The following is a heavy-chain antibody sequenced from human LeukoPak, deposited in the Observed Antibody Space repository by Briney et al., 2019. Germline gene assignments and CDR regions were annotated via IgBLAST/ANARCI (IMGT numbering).Heavy chain of an antibody. J-gene: IGHJ4*02. D-gene: IGHD5-18*01. CDR2: IYSGGST. V-gene: IGHV3-53*01. CDR1: GFTVSSNY. Sequence: GGSLRLSCAASGFTVSSNYMSWVRQAPGKGLEWVSVIYSGGSTYYADSVKGRFTISRDNSKNTLYLQMNSLRAEDTAVHYCARVFSAGYGFDYWGQGTLVTVSS. CDR3: ARVFSAGYGFDY.